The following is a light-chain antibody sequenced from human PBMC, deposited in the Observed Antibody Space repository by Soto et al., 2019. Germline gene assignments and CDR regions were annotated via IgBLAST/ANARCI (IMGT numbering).Light chain of an antibody. CDR3: LHDYNFPWT. CDR1: QGIRND. CDR2: AAS. J-gene: IGKJ1*01. Sequence: AIQMTQSPSSLSASVGDRVTITCRASQGIRNDLGWYQQKPGKAPKLLIYAASTLQSGVPSRFSGSGSGTDFTLTVSSLQPEDFATYYCLHDYNFPWTFGQGTKVDIK. V-gene: IGKV1-6*01.